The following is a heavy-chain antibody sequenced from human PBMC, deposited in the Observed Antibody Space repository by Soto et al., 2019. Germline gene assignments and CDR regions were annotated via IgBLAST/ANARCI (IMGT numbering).Heavy chain of an antibody. J-gene: IGHJ4*02. CDR2: IYYSGST. D-gene: IGHD3-16*02. Sequence: SETLSLTCTASGGSISSSSYYWGWIRQPPGKGLEWIGSIYYSGSTYYNPSLKSRVTISVDTSKNQFSLKLSSVTAADTAVYYCARHRLRIIGPLFDYWGQGTLVTVSS. V-gene: IGHV4-39*01. CDR3: ARHRLRIIGPLFDY. CDR1: GGSISSSSYY.